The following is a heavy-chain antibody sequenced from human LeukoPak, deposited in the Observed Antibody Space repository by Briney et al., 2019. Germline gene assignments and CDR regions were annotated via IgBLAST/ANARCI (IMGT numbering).Heavy chain of an antibody. CDR3: ARGYSSGWDDKDAFDI. CDR2: IYSGGST. V-gene: IGHV3-66*02. CDR1: GFTVSSNY. J-gene: IGHJ3*02. Sequence: PGGSLRLSCAASGFTVSSNYMSWVRQAPGKGLEWVSVIYSGGSTYYADSVKGRFTISRDNSKNTLYLQMNSLRAEDTAVYYCARGYSSGWDDKDAFDIWGQGTMVTVSS. D-gene: IGHD6-19*01.